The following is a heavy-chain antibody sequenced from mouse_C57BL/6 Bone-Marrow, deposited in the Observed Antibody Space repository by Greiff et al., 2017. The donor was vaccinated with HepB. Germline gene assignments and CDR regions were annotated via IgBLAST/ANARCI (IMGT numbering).Heavy chain of an antibody. V-gene: IGHV5-4*01. D-gene: IGHD4-1*01. CDR1: GFTFSSYA. CDR3: ARELGPFDY. J-gene: IGHJ2*01. Sequence: EVNVVESGGGLVKPGGSLKLSCAASGFTFSSYAMSWVRQTPEKRLEWVATISDGGSYTYYPDNVKGRFTISRDNAKNNLYLQMSHLKSEDTAMYYCARELGPFDYWGQGTTLTVSS. CDR2: ISDGGSYT.